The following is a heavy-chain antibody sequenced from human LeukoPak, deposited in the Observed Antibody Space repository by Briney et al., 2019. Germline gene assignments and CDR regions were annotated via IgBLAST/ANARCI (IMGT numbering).Heavy chain of an antibody. CDR3: ARGLVEPQWLVYNWFDP. CDR1: GGSFSGYY. CDR2: INHSGST. J-gene: IGHJ5*02. D-gene: IGHD6-19*01. V-gene: IGHV4-34*01. Sequence: PSETLSLTCAVYGGSFSGYYWSWIRQSPGKGLEWIGEINHSGSTNYNPSLKSRVTISVDTSKNQFSLKLSSVTAADTAVYYCARGLVEPQWLVYNWFDPWGQGTLVTVSS.